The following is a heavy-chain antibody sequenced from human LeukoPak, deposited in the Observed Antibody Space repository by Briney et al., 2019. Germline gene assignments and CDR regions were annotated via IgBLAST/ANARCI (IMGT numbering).Heavy chain of an antibody. CDR1: GFTFSIYE. J-gene: IGHJ4*02. CDR3: ARDLQKGVDY. V-gene: IGHV3-48*03. CDR2: ISSSGSTI. D-gene: IGHD5-24*01. Sequence: PGGSLRLSCAASGFTFSIYEMNWVRQAPGEGLEWVSYISSSGSTIYYADSVKGRFTISRDNAKNSLYLQMNSLRAEDTAVYYCARDLQKGVDYWGQGTLVTVSS.